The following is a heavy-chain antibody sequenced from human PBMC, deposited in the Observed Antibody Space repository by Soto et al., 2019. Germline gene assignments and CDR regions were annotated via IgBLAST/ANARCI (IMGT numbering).Heavy chain of an antibody. V-gene: IGHV5-51*01. D-gene: IGHD6-6*01. J-gene: IGHJ6*02. CDR2: INPGDSDT. CDR1: GYSFASYW. CDR3: ARTRSFTLGFYYDGMDV. Sequence: GESLKISCHGSGYSFASYWICWVRQMPWKDLEWMGIINPGDSDTRYSPSFQGQVTISADKSLRTAYLQWTSLKASDTALYYCARTRSFTLGFYYDGMDVWGQGTTVTVSS.